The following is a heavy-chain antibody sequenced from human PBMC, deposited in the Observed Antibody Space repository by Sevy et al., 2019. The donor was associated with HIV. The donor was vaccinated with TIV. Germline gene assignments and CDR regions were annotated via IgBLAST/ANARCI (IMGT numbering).Heavy chain of an antibody. CDR2: ISSSSSYI. CDR1: GFTFSSYS. CDR3: ARVGTVIDAFDI. Sequence: GGSLRLSCAASGFTFSSYSMNWVRQAPGKGLEWVSSISSSSSYIYYEDSVRGRFTISRDNAKNSLYLQMNSLGAEDTAVYYCARVGTVIDAFDIWGQGTMVTVSS. D-gene: IGHD3-22*01. V-gene: IGHV3-21*01. J-gene: IGHJ3*02.